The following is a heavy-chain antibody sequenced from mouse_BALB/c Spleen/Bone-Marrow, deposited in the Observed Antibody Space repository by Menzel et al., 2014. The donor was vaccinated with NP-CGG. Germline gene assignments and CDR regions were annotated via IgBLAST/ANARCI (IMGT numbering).Heavy chain of an antibody. V-gene: IGHV1-5*01. Sequence: EVQLQESGNVLARPGASVKMSCKASGYTFTSYWMHWVKQRPGQGLEWIGTIYPGNSDTTYNQKFKGKAKLTAVTSTSTAYMELSSLTNEDSAVYYCTTLARNYFDYWGQGTTLTVSS. CDR2: IYPGNSDT. J-gene: IGHJ2*01. CDR1: GYTFTSYW. CDR3: TTLARNYFDY.